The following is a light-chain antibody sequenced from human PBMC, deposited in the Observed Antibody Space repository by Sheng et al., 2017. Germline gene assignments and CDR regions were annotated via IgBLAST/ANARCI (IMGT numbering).Light chain of an antibody. CDR3: QQTSKPRT. J-gene: IGKJ5*01. CDR1: QNVNVY. V-gene: IGKV3-11*01. Sequence: EVVLTQTPTTLSLHPGERASLSCRASQNVNVYLAWFHQKPGQAPRLLMFDVSTRAPDVPGRFSGSGSGTEFNLTVLAVQPEDSGFYFCQQTSKPRTFGRGTRLEIK. CDR2: DVS.